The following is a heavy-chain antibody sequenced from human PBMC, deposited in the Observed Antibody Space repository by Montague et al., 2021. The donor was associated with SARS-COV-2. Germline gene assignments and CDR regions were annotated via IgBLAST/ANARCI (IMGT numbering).Heavy chain of an antibody. D-gene: IGHD1-1*01. CDR1: GFTFSSYA. CDR2: ISYDGSNK. J-gene: IGHJ3*02. Sequence: SLRLSCAASGFTFSSYAMHWVRQAPGKGLEWVAVISYDGSNKYYADSVKGRFTISRDNSKNTLYLQMNSLRVEDTAVYHCARTTGTTAFDNWGQGTMVTVSS. V-gene: IGHV3-30*04. CDR3: ARTTGTTAFDN.